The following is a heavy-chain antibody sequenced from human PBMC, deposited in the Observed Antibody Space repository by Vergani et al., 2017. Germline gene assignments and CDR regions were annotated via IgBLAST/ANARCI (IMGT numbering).Heavy chain of an antibody. J-gene: IGHJ4*02. CDR3: AKDRSRYSYGYIFDY. CDR2: ISYDGSNK. Sequence: VQLVESGGVVVQPGGSLRLSCAASGFTFSSYGMHWVRQAPGKGLEWVAVISYDGSNKYYADSVKGRFTISRDNSKNTLYLQMNSLRAEDTAVYYCAKDRSRYSYGYIFDYWGQGTLVTVSS. V-gene: IGHV3-30*18. CDR1: GFTFSSYG. D-gene: IGHD5-18*01.